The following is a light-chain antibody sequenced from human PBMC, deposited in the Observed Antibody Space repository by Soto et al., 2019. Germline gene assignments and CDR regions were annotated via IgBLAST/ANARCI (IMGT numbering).Light chain of an antibody. CDR2: YDS. Sequence: SYELTQPPSVSVAPGKTARITCGGNNNGSKSVHWYQQKPGQAPVLVIDYDSDRPSGIPERFSGSNSGNTATLTISRVEAGDESDYYCQVWDSSSDHHYVFGTGTKVTVL. J-gene: IGLJ1*01. CDR3: QVWDSSSDHHYV. V-gene: IGLV3-21*04. CDR1: NNGSKS.